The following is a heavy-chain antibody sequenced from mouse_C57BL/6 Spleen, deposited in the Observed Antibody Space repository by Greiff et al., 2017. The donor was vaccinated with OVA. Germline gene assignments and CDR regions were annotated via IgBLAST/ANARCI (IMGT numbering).Heavy chain of an antibody. D-gene: IGHD1-1*01. Sequence: QVQLQQSGAELAKPGASVKLSCKASGYTFTSYWMHWVKQRPGQGLEWIGYINPSSGYTKYNQKFKDKATLTADKSSSTAYMQLSSLTYEDSAVYYCARFITTVGDYFDDWGQGTTLTVSS. V-gene: IGHV1-7*01. J-gene: IGHJ2*01. CDR1: GYTFTSYW. CDR3: ARFITTVGDYFDD. CDR2: INPSSGYT.